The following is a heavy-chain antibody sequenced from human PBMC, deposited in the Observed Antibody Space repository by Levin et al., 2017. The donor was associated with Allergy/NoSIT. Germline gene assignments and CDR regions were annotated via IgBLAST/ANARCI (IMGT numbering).Heavy chain of an antibody. J-gene: IGHJ4*02. V-gene: IGHV1-69*04. D-gene: IGHD5-12*01. Sequence: SVKVSCKASGGTFSSYAISWVRQAPGQGLEWMGRIIPILGIANYAQKFQGRVTITADKSTSTAYMELSSLRSEDTAVYYCARDSYSGYTKDYWGQGTLVTVSS. CDR3: ARDSYSGYTKDY. CDR1: GGTFSSYA. CDR2: IIPILGIA.